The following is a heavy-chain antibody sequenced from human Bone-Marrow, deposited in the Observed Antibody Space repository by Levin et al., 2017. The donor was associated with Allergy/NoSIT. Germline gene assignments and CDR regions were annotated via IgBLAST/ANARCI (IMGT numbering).Heavy chain of an antibody. J-gene: IGHJ4*02. CDR3: ARVIGGVGDTGYFHT. Sequence: GGSLRLSCVASETSVITWVRQSPGKGLDWVSAISTSGQSTYYASSVGGRFTVSRDNSKNTVYLQMNSLRVEDTAVYYCARVIGGVGDTGYFHTWGQGTQVTVSS. V-gene: IGHV3-23*01. D-gene: IGHD1-26*01. CDR2: ISTSGQST. CDR1: ETSV.